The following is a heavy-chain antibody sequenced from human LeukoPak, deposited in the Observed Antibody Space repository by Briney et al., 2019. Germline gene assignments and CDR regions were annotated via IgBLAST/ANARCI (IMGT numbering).Heavy chain of an antibody. CDR1: GFTLSNYI. J-gene: IGHJ4*02. V-gene: IGHV3-30-3*01. CDR2: ITVDSITK. CDR3: ATEIYSSGRAATLDY. D-gene: IGHD3-22*01. Sequence: GGSLRLSCAASGFTLSNYIMPWVRQAPGKGLEWMALITVDSITKNYADSVRDRFTVSRDNSKSTLYLQMSSLRADDTAIYYCATEIYSSGRAATLDYWGQGTLVTVPS.